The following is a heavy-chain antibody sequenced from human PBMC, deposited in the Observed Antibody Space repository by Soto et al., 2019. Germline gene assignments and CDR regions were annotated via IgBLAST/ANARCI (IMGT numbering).Heavy chain of an antibody. CDR3: ARVPPRYCSGGSCYSFGRFAFDI. Sequence: QVQLQESGPGLVKPSQTLSLTCTVSGGAISSGGYYWSWIRQHPGKGLEWIGYIYYSGSTYYNPSLNSRVTISVDTSKNQFSLKLSSVTAADTAVYYCARVPPRYCSGGSCYSFGRFAFDIWGQGTMVTVSS. J-gene: IGHJ3*02. CDR1: GGAISSGGYY. CDR2: IYYSGST. D-gene: IGHD2-15*01. V-gene: IGHV4-31*03.